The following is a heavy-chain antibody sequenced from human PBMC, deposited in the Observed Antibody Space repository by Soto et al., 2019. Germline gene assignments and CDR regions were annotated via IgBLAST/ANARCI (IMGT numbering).Heavy chain of an antibody. D-gene: IGHD3-22*01. CDR1: GFNVSTNY. Sequence: EAQLVESGGGLIQPGGSLRLSCAASGFNVSTNYLSWVRQAPGKGLEWVSVIYSGGTTFYADSVKGRFTISRDNSKNTLFLQMNSLRAEDTAVYYCARVDGVTFYSDSSDYLGPFDIWGQGTMVTVSS. CDR3: ARVDGVTFYSDSSDYLGPFDI. J-gene: IGHJ3*02. CDR2: IYSGGTT. V-gene: IGHV3-53*01.